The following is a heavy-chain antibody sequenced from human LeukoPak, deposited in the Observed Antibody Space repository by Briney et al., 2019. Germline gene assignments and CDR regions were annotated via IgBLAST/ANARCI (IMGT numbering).Heavy chain of an antibody. J-gene: IGHJ5*02. V-gene: IGHV4-34*01. CDR2: INHSGST. Sequence: SETLSLTCAVYGGSFSGYYWSWIRQPPGKGLEWIGEINHSGSTNYNPSLKSRVTISVDTSKNQFSLKLSSVTAADTAVYYCARVEFADEVVVAATRVDFGFDPWGQGTLVTVSS. CDR3: ARVEFADEVVVAATRVDFGFDP. CDR1: GGSFSGYY. D-gene: IGHD2-15*01.